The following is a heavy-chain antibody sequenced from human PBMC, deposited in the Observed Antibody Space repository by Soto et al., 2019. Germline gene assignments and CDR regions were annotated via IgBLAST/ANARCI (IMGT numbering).Heavy chain of an antibody. Sequence: QVQLVQSGAELKKPGASVRVSCKASGYTFTNNDVTWVRQATGQGLEWMGWMNPGSGDTGYAQKCQGRDTMTRDISIATAYRELSSLRSEDTAIYYCARMASFGSLNWFDPWGQGTLVTVSS. CDR1: GYTFTNND. CDR2: MNPGSGDT. J-gene: IGHJ5*01. CDR3: ARMASFGSLNWFDP. D-gene: IGHD5-18*01. V-gene: IGHV1-8*01.